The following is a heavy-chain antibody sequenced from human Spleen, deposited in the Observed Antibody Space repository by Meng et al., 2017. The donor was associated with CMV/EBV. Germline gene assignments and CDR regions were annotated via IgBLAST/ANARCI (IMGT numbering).Heavy chain of an antibody. D-gene: IGHD3-22*01. CDR2: ISGTGGTT. Sequence: ASGFTFSSYAMSWVRQAPGKGLEWVSSISGTGGTTYYADSVKGRFTISRDNSKNTLYLQMNSLRAEDTALYYCAKAYSSAYYGEFDYWGQGTLVTVSS. V-gene: IGHV3-23*01. J-gene: IGHJ4*02. CDR1: GFTFSSYA. CDR3: AKAYSSAYYGEFDY.